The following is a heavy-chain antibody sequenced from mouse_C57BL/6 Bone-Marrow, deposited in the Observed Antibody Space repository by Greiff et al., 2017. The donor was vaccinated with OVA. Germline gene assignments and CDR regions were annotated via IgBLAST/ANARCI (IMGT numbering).Heavy chain of an antibody. CDR3: ARAPIYYYGSSLWFAY. J-gene: IGHJ3*01. V-gene: IGHV5-4*01. D-gene: IGHD1-1*01. Sequence: EVQRVESGGGLVKPGGSLKLSCAASGFTFSSYAMSWVRQTPEKRLEWVATISDGGSYTYYPDNVKGRFTISRDNAKNNLYLQMSHLKSEDTAMYYCARAPIYYYGSSLWFAYWGQGTLVTVSA. CDR1: GFTFSSYA. CDR2: ISDGGSYT.